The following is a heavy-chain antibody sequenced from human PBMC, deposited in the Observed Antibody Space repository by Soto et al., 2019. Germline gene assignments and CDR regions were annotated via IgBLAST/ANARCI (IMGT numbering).Heavy chain of an antibody. V-gene: IGHV3-21*01. CDR1: GFTFSSYS. Sequence: RLSCAASGFTFSSYSMNWVRQAPGKGLEWVSSISSSSSYIYYADSVKGRFTISRDNAKNSLYLQMNSLRAEDTAVYYCARGRSGPIAAAGNGWFDPWGQGTLVTVSS. CDR3: ARGRSGPIAAAGNGWFDP. CDR2: ISSSSSYI. J-gene: IGHJ5*02. D-gene: IGHD6-13*01.